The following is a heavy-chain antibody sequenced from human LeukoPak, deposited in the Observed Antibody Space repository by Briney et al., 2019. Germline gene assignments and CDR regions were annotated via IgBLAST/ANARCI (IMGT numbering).Heavy chain of an antibody. D-gene: IGHD5-12*01. J-gene: IGHJ4*02. CDR1: GFIVSSNY. CDR3: ARGRGYSGCVPFDY. V-gene: IGHV3-53*01. Sequence: GGSLRLSCAASGFIVSSNYMSWGRQAPGKGLEWVSVIYSGGSTYYADSVKGRFSISRDYSKNTVYLQMNSLRADDMAVYYCARGRGYSGCVPFDYWGQGTLVTVSS. CDR2: IYSGGST.